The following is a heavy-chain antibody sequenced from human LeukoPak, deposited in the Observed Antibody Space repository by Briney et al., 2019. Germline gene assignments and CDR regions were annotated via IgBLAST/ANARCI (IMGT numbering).Heavy chain of an antibody. CDR2: IYYSGST. V-gene: IGHV4-30-4*08. D-gene: IGHD3-16*01. CDR3: ARGGTVQGSEYFQH. J-gene: IGHJ1*01. CDR1: GGSISSGDYY. Sequence: PSETLSHTCTVSGGSISSGDYYWSWIRQPPGKGLEWIGYIYYSGSTYYNPSLKSRVTISVDTSKNQFSLKLSSVTAADTAVYYCARGGTVQGSEYFQHWGQGTLVTVSS.